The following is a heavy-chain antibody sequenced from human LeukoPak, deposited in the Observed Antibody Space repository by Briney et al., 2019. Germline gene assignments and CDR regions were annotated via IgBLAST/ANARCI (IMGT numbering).Heavy chain of an antibody. V-gene: IGHV3-30-3*01. CDR3: AENRGVA. J-gene: IGHJ3*01. CDR2: ISYDESNK. D-gene: IGHD3-10*01. Sequence: GGSLRLSCAASGFTFSSYAMHWVRQAPGKGLEWVAVISYDESNKYYADSVKGRFTISRDNSKNTLYLQMDSLRADDTAFYYCAENRGVAWGQGTMVTVSS. CDR1: GFTFSSYA.